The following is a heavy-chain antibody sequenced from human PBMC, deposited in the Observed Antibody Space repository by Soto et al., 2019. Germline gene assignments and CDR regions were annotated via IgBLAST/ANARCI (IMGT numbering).Heavy chain of an antibody. J-gene: IGHJ4*02. CDR1: GFTFSNAW. CDR2: IESKTDGGTT. Sequence: EVQLVESGGGLVKPGGSLRLSCAASGFTFSNAWMNWVRQAPGKGLEWVGRIESKTDGGTTDYAAPVKGRFTISRDDSKNTLYLQMNSLKTEDTAVYYCTTPHPNYDSSGRYFDYWGQGTLVTVSS. V-gene: IGHV3-15*07. D-gene: IGHD3-22*01. CDR3: TTPHPNYDSSGRYFDY.